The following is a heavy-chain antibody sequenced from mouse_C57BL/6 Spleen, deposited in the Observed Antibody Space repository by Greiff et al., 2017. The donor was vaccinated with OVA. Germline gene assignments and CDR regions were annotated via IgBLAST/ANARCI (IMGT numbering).Heavy chain of an antibody. CDR3: ARGGDWDWYFDV. CDR2: IDPNSGGT. Sequence: QVQLKQPGAELVKPGASVKLSCKASGYTFTSYWMHWVKQRPGRGLEWIGRIDPNSGGTKYNEKFKSKATLTVDKPSSTAYMQLSSRTSEDSAVDYCARGGDWDWYFDVWGTGTTVTVSS. J-gene: IGHJ1*03. V-gene: IGHV1-72*01. CDR1: GYTFTSYW. D-gene: IGHD4-1*01.